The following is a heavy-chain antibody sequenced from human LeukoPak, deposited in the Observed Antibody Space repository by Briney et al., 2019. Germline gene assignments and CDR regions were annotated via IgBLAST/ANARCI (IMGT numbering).Heavy chain of an antibody. CDR2: IYYSGST. Sequence: ASETLSLTCTVSGGSISSGDYYWSWIRQPPGKGLEWIGYIYYSGSTYYNPSLKSRVTISVDTSKNQFSLKLSSVTAADTAVYYRARVYFRRGRTYYYGSGSYPDYWGQGTLVTVSS. D-gene: IGHD3-10*01. CDR3: ARVYFRRGRTYYYGSGSYPDY. V-gene: IGHV4-30-4*01. J-gene: IGHJ4*02. CDR1: GGSISSGDYY.